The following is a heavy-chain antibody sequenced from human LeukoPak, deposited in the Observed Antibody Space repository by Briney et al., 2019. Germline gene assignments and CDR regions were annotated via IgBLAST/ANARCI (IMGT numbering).Heavy chain of an antibody. CDR3: ARRWVYDKRAFDA. J-gene: IGHJ3*01. CDR2: IYHTGTT. D-gene: IGHD3-16*01. Sequence: PSETLSLTCTVSGDSISGTYYWSWIPQPPGKGLEWISYIYHTGTTDSNPSLKSRVTISLDTSKNQFSLKMSSVTAADTAVYYCARRWVYDKRAFDAWGQGTMVTVSS. CDR1: GDSISGTYY. V-gene: IGHV4-59*08.